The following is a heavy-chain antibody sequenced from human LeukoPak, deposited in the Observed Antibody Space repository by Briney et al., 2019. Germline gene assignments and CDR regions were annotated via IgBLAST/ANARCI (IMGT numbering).Heavy chain of an antibody. Sequence: GGSQRLSCTPSXXXXGDYAMSWVRXAPXKXXXXXXFIRSKGYGGTTEYAASVQGRFSISRDDSKSIAYLQMNSLKSEDSAVYYXTRDRWAAGSIAFDMWGQGTTVTVSS. V-gene: IGHV3-49*04. CDR3: TRDRWAAGSIAFDM. CDR1: XXXXGDYA. CDR2: IRSKGYGGTT. J-gene: IGHJ3*02. D-gene: IGHD6-13*01.